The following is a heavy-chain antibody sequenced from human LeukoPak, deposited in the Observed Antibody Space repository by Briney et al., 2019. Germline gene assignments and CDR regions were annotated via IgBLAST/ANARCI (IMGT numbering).Heavy chain of an antibody. V-gene: IGHV3-74*01. CDR1: GFPFSTYS. CDR2: ISPDGSSK. D-gene: IGHD1-14*01. Sequence: GGSLRLSCAASGFPFSTYSMHWVRQPPGKGLVWVSRISPDGSSKNYADSVKGRFIISRDNAKNTLSLQMTSLTAEDTAVYYCARDGGLLPDNWGKGTLVTVSS. J-gene: IGHJ4*02. CDR3: ARDGGLLPDN.